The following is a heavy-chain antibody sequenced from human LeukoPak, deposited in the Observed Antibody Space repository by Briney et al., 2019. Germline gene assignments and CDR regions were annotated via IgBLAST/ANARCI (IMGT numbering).Heavy chain of an antibody. CDR3: ARDGNRFGELLVDYYYYGMDV. CDR1: GYTFTSYG. V-gene: IGHV1-18*01. D-gene: IGHD3-10*01. Sequence: ASVKVSCKASGYTFTSYGISWVRQAPGQGLEWMGWISAYNGNTNYAQKLQGRVHMTTDTSTSTAYMELRSLRSDDTAVYYCARDGNRFGELLVDYYYYGMDVWGQGTTVTVSS. CDR2: ISAYNGNT. J-gene: IGHJ6*02.